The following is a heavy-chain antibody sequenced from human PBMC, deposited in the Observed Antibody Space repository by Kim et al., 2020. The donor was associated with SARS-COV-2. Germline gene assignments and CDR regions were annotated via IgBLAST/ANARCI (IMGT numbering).Heavy chain of an antibody. CDR2: ISYDGRNN. V-gene: IGHV3-30*04. Sequence: GGSLRLSCAASGFTFRSYAMHWVRQAPGKGLEWVAVISYDGRNNNYADSVKGRFTISRDNSKNTLYLQMNSLRAEDTAVYYCARLTSYIDNWFDPWGQGTLVTVSS. CDR1: GFTFRSYA. CDR3: ARLTSYIDNWFDP. D-gene: IGHD2-2*02. J-gene: IGHJ5*02.